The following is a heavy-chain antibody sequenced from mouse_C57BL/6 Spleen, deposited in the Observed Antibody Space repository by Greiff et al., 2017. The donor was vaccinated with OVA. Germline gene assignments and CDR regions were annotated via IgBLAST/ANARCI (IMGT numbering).Heavy chain of an antibody. CDR2: ISYDGSN. J-gene: IGHJ3*01. D-gene: IGHD3-2*02. V-gene: IGHV3-6*01. CDR1: GYSITSGYY. CDR3: ARGRQLRLRPLFAY. Sequence: QLKESGPGLVKPSQSLSLTCSVTGYSITSGYYWNWIRQFPGNKLEWMGYISYDGSNNYNPSLKNRISITRDTSKNQFFLKLNSVTTEDTATYYCARGRQLRLRPLFAYWGQGTLVTVSA.